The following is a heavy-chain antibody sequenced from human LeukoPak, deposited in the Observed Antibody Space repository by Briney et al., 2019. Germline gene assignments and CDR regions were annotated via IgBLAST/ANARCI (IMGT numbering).Heavy chain of an antibody. CDR2: IWYDGTNK. J-gene: IGHJ4*02. D-gene: IGHD6-13*01. CDR1: GLTFSDYS. V-gene: IGHV3-33*06. Sequence: TGGSLRLSCAVSGLTFSDYSMTWVRQAPGRGLEWVAVIWYDGTNKYYADSVRGRFTISRDNSKNTLYLQMNSLRAEDTAVYYCAKSGSNWAYLEYWGQGTLVTVSS. CDR3: AKSGSNWAYLEY.